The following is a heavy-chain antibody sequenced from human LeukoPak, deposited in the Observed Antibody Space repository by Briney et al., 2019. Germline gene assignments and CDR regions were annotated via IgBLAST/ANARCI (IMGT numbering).Heavy chain of an antibody. CDR3: AKDGSWSCTD. Sequence: PGGSLRLSCAASGFTFSRYAMHWVRHGPGKGLEWVAYIAHHGSNNYYADSVKGRFSISRDNSKRTLYLQMNSLRADDTAVYYCAKDGSWSCTDWGQGTLVTVSS. D-gene: IGHD2-8*02. J-gene: IGHJ4*02. CDR1: GFTFSRYA. V-gene: IGHV3-30*02. CDR2: IAHHGSNN.